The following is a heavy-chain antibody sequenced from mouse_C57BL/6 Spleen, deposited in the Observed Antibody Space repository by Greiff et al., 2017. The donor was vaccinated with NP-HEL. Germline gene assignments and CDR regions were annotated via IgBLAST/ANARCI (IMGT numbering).Heavy chain of an antibody. D-gene: IGHD3-3*01. V-gene: IGHV1-82*01. CDR2: IYPGDGDT. CDR1: GSAFSSSW. CDR3: ARGGCYFDY. J-gene: IGHJ2*01. Sequence: VQLQQSGPELVKPGASVKISCKASGSAFSSSWLNWVKQRPGKGLEWIGRIYPGDGDTNYNGKFKGQATLTADKSSSTAYMQLSSLTSEDSAVYFCARGGCYFDYWGQGTTLTVSS.